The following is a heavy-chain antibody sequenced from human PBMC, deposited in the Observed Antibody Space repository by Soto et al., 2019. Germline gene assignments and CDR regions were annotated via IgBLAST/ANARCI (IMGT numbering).Heavy chain of an antibody. CDR3: TTAPLAVWVAATRWFDP. CDR2: IKSKTDGGTT. D-gene: IGHD2-15*01. V-gene: IGHV3-15*01. Sequence: PGGSLRLSCAASGFTFSNAWMSWVRQAPGKGLEWVGRIKSKTDGGTTDYAAPVKGRFTISRDDSKNTLYLQMNSLKTEDTAVYYCTTAPLAVWVAATRWFDPWGQGTLVTVSS. J-gene: IGHJ5*02. CDR1: GFTFSNAW.